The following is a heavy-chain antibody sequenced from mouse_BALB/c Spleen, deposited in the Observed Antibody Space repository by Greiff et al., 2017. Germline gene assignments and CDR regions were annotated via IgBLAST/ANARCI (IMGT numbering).Heavy chain of an antibody. V-gene: IGHV3-6*02. D-gene: IGHD2-14*01. J-gene: IGHJ4*01. CDR3: AREAPYRYDGAMDY. CDR2: ISYDGSN. Sequence: EVQLVESGPGLVKPSQSLSLTCSVTGYSITSGYYWNWIRQFPGNKLEWMGYISYDGSNNYNPSLKNRISITRDTSKNQFFLKLNSVTTEDTATYYCAREAPYRYDGAMDYWGQGTSVTVSS. CDR1: GYSITSGYY.